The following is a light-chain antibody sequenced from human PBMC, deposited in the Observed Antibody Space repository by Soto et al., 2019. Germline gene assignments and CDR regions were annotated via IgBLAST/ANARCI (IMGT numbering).Light chain of an antibody. CDR1: QSVSNY. Sequence: EIVLTQSPATLSLSPGERATLSCRASQSVSNYLAWYQQKPGQAPRLLIFDASNRATGIPARFSGSGSGTDFTLTISSLEPEDFAVYYCQQRSNWPPWTFGQGTKVEVK. J-gene: IGKJ1*01. CDR2: DAS. CDR3: QQRSNWPPWT. V-gene: IGKV3-11*01.